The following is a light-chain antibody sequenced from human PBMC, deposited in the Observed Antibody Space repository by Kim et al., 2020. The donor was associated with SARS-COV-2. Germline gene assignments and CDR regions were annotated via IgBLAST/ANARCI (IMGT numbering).Light chain of an antibody. V-gene: IGLV2-8*01. CDR2: EVS. J-gene: IGLJ3*02. CDR1: SSDVGGYNY. Sequence: QSALTQPPSASGSPGQSVTISCTGTSSDVGGYNYVSWYQQHPGKAPKLMIYEVSKRPSGVPDRFSGSNSGNTATLTISGTQAMDEADYYCQAWDSSTNGVFGGGTQLTVL. CDR3: QAWDSSTNGV.